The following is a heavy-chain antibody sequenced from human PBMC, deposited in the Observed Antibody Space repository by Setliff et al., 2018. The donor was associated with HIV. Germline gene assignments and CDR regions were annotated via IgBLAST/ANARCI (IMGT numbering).Heavy chain of an antibody. CDR3: ARAGYYGSTSYWEYFQH. CDR2: IYYKGIT. Sequence: SETLSLTCTVSGGSISSHYLSWIRQPPGKGLEWIGSIYYKGITNYNPSLKSRVTVSVDTSKNQFSRTLSSVNAADPAVYYLARAGYYGSTSYWEYFQHWGQGTLGTVS. J-gene: IGHJ1*01. V-gene: IGHV4-59*11. D-gene: IGHD3-22*01. CDR1: GGSISSHY.